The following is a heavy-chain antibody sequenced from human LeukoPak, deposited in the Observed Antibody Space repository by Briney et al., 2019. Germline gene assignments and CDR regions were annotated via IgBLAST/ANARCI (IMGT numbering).Heavy chain of an antibody. CDR1: GGTFSSYA. V-gene: IGHV1-69*01. Sequence: GSSVKVSCKASGGTFSSYAISWVLQAPGQGLEWMGGIIPIFGTANYAQKFQGRVTITSDESTSTAYMELSSLRSEDTAVYYCARDLAYSSGVRAGWFDPWGQGTLVTVSS. CDR3: ARDLAYSSGVRAGWFDP. CDR2: IIPIFGTA. D-gene: IGHD6-19*01. J-gene: IGHJ5*02.